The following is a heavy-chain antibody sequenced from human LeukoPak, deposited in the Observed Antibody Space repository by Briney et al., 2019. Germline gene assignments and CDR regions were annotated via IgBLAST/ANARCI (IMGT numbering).Heavy chain of an antibody. V-gene: IGHV3-23*01. Sequence: PGGSLRLSCAASGFSLSSYAMSWVRQAPGKGLEWVSAISSTDAGTYHADSVRGRFTIPRDSSKNTLYLQMNSLRAEDAAVYYCAKAPVTSCRGAYCYPFDYWGQGTLVTVSS. CDR3: AKAPVTSCRGAYCYPFDY. J-gene: IGHJ4*02. CDR2: ISSTDAGT. D-gene: IGHD2-21*01. CDR1: GFSLSSYA.